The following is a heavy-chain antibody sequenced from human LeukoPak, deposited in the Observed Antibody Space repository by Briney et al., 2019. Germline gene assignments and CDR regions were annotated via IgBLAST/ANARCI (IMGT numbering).Heavy chain of an antibody. Sequence: GGALRLSCAASGFTFRNYAMNWVRQAPGKGLEWVAGIGGGDDIHYADSVKGRFTGSRDDSKNTLYLQMSSVRIEDTAVYYCAKDATPFNSIWDYFDSWGQGTLVTVSA. D-gene: IGHD7-27*01. CDR3: AKDATPFNSIWDYFDS. J-gene: IGHJ4*02. CDR2: IGGGDDI. CDR1: GFTFRNYA. V-gene: IGHV3-23*01.